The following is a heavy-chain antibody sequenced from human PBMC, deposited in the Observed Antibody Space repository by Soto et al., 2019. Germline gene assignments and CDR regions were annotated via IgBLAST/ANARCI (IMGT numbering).Heavy chain of an antibody. CDR2: INHSGST. J-gene: IGHJ3*02. Sequence: PSETLSLTCAVYGGSFSGYYWSWVRQPPGKGLEWIGEINHSGSTNYNPSLKSRVTISVDTSKNQFSLKLSSVTAADTAVYYCGRRRTTVTTSAAFDIWGQGTMVTVSS. V-gene: IGHV4-34*01. D-gene: IGHD4-17*01. CDR3: GRRRTTVTTSAAFDI. CDR1: GGSFSGYY.